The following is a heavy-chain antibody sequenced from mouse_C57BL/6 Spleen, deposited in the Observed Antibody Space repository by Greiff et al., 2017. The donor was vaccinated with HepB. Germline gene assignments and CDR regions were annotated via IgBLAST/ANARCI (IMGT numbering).Heavy chain of an antibody. CDR3: ARILYDYDGPLDY. D-gene: IGHD2-4*01. J-gene: IGHJ2*01. V-gene: IGHV5-6*01. Sequence: EVKLVESGGDLVKPGGSLKLSCAASGFTFSSYGMSWVRQTPDKRLEWVATISSGGSYTYYPDSVKGRFTISRDNAKNTLYLQMSSLKSEDTAMYYCARILYDYDGPLDYWGQGTTLTVSS. CDR1: GFTFSSYG. CDR2: ISSGGSYT.